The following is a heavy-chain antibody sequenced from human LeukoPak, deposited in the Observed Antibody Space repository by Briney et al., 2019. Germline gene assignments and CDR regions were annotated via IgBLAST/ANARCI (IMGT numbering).Heavy chain of an antibody. V-gene: IGHV4-61*02. J-gene: IGHJ4*02. Sequence: PSQTLSLTCTVSGGSISSGSYYWSWIRQPAGKGLEWIGRIYTSGSTNYNPSLKSRVTISVDTSKNQFSLKLSSVTAADTAVYYCARLYVWRDTMVRGVHFDYWGQGTLVTVSS. D-gene: IGHD3-10*01. CDR1: GGSISSGSYY. CDR2: IYTSGST. CDR3: ARLYVWRDTMVRGVHFDY.